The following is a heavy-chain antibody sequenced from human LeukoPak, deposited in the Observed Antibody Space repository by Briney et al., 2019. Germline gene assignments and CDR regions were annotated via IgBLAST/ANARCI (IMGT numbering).Heavy chain of an antibody. Sequence: GGSLRLSCAASGFTFSSYWMSWVRQAPGKGLEWVANIRQDGSEKYYVDSVEGRFTISRDDAKNSLYLQMNSLRAEDTAVYYCARDLPPWYYGSGETGKQDAFDIWGQGTMVTVSS. CDR1: GFTFSSYW. D-gene: IGHD3-10*01. CDR2: IRQDGSEK. J-gene: IGHJ3*02. V-gene: IGHV3-7*01. CDR3: ARDLPPWYYGSGETGKQDAFDI.